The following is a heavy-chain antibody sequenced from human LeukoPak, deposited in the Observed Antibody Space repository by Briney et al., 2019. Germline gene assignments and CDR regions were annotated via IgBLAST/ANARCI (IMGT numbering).Heavy chain of an antibody. D-gene: IGHD5-12*01. CDR2: ISGSGGST. CDR3: ATTVATSDVDY. V-gene: IGHV3-23*01. J-gene: IGHJ4*02. CDR1: GFTFSSYA. Sequence: GGSLRLSCAASGFTFSSYAMSWVRQAPGKGLEWVSGISGSGGSTYYADSVKGQFTISRDNAKNSLYLQMNSLRAEDTAVYYCATTVATSDVDYWGQGTLVTVSS.